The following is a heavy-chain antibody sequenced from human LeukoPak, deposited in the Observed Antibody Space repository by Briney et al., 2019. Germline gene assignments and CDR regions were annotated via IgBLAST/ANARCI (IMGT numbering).Heavy chain of an antibody. J-gene: IGHJ4*02. CDR3: ARGRTICSGGSCYSRYFDY. V-gene: IGHV3-7*01. CDR2: IKQDGTEK. D-gene: IGHD2-15*01. CDR1: GFTFSSYW. Sequence: GGSLRLSCAASGFTFSSYWMSWVRQAPGEGLEWVANIKQDGTEKYYVDSVKGRFTISRDNAKNSLYLQMNSLRAEDTAVYYCARGRTICSGGSCYSRYFDYWGQGTLVTVSS.